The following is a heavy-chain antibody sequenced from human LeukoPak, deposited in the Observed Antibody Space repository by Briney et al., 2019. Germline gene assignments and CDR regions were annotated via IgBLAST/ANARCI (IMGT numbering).Heavy chain of an antibody. D-gene: IGHD6-13*01. CDR1: GYTFTSYY. V-gene: IGHV1-46*01. CDR3: ARDRGEGLIAAAGTMIDY. J-gene: IGHJ4*02. Sequence: ASVKVSCKASGYTFTSYYMHWVRQAPGQGLEWMGIINPSGGSTSYAQKFQGRVTMTRDTSTSTVYMELSSLRSEDTGVYYCARDRGEGLIAAAGTMIDYWGQGTLVTVSS. CDR2: INPSGGST.